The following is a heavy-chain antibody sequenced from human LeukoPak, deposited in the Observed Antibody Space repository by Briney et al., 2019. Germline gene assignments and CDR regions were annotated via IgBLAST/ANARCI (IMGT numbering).Heavy chain of an antibody. V-gene: IGHV3-30*18. J-gene: IGHJ4*02. CDR2: ISHDGSKK. CDR1: GFTFSSYA. CDR3: AKDWRYDSGTYHDS. D-gene: IGHD3-10*01. Sequence: SGGSLRLSCAASGFTFSSYAMHWVRQAPGKGLEWVAVISHDGSKKYYSDSVKGRFTISRDNSKNTLYLQMNSLRAEDTAMYYCAKDWRYDSGTYHDSWGQGTLVTVSS.